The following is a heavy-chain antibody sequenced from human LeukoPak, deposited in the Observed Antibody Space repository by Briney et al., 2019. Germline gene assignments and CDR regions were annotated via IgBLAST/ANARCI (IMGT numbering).Heavy chain of an antibody. CDR1: GYTFTGYY. Sequence: GASVKVSCKASGYTFTGYYMHWVRQAPGQGLEWMGWINPNSGGTNYAQKFQGRVTMTRDTSISTAYMELSRLRSDDTAVYYCARGRITMVRGVLLGTFDYWGQGTLVTVSS. CDR2: INPNSGGT. J-gene: IGHJ4*02. V-gene: IGHV1-2*02. CDR3: ARGRITMVRGVLLGTFDY. D-gene: IGHD3-10*01.